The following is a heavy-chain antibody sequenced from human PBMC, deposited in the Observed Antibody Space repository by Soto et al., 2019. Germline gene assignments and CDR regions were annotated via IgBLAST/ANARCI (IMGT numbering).Heavy chain of an antibody. CDR2: ISSSSSTI. CDR1: GFTFSSNS. V-gene: IGHV3-48*02. Sequence: EVQVVESGGGLVQPGGSLRLSCAASGFTFSSNSMNWVRQAPGKGLEWISYISSSSSTIYADSVKGRFTISSDNAQNSLYLQMNSLRDGDTAVYYCARVIWSGHLTSDLWGQGTLVSVSS. J-gene: IGHJ5*02. CDR3: ARVIWSGHLTSDL. D-gene: IGHD3-3*01.